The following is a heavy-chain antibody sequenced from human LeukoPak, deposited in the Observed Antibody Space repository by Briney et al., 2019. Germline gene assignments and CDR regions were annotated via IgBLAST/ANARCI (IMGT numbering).Heavy chain of an antibody. CDR2: INPNSGGT. CDR3: ARDRLMADSSSWYWLFDY. CDR1: GYTFTGYY. Sequence: GASVKVSCKASGYTFTGYYMHWVRQAPGQGLERMGWINPNSGGTNYAQKFQGRVTMTRDTSISTAYMELSRLRSDDTAVYYCARDRLMADSSSWYWLFDYWGQGTLVTVSS. J-gene: IGHJ4*02. D-gene: IGHD6-13*01. V-gene: IGHV1-2*02.